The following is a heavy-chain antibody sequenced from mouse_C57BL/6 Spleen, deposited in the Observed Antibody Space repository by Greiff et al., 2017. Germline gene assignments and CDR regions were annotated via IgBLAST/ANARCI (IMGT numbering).Heavy chain of an antibody. D-gene: IGHD1-1*01. CDR2: IDPENGDT. CDR1: GFNIKDDY. Sequence: EVQRVESGAELVRPGASVKLSCTASGFNIKDDYMHWVKQRPEQGLEWIGWIDPENGDTEYASKFQGKATITADTSSNTAYLQLSSLTSEDTAVYYCTTAYRLRVDYWGQGTSVTVSS. CDR3: TTAYRLRVDY. J-gene: IGHJ4*01. V-gene: IGHV14-4*01.